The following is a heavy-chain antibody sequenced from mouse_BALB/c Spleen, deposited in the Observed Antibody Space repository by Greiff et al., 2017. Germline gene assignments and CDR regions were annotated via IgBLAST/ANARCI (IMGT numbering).Heavy chain of an antibody. CDR1: GYTFTDYN. D-gene: IGHD1-1*01. V-gene: IGHV1-18*01. CDR2: INPYNDGT. CDR3: ARFITTVVADY. Sequence: VQLQQSGPELVKPGASVKIPCKASGYTFTDYNMDWVKQSHGKSLEWIGYINPYNDGTKYNEKFKGKATLTSDKSSSTAYMELSSLTSEDSAVYNCARFITTVVADYWGQGTTLTVSS. J-gene: IGHJ2*01.